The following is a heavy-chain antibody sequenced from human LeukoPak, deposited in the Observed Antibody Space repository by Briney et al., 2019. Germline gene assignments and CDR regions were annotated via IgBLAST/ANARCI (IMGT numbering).Heavy chain of an antibody. CDR2: ISAYNGNT. Sequence: SVNVSLKASGWTFTGYYLHWVRQPPAKGLEGMGCISAYNGNTNDGQKLQRRVTMTTDTSTSTAYMELRSLRSDDTAVYYCARARSGYSGYDTYYYYGMDVWGQGTTVTVSS. D-gene: IGHD5-12*01. CDR3: ARARSGYSGYDTYYYYGMDV. CDR1: GWTFTGYY. V-gene: IGHV1-18*04. J-gene: IGHJ6*02.